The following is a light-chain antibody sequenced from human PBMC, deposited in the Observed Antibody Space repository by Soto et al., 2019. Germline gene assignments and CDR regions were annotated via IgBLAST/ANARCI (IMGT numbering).Light chain of an antibody. CDR2: YKSDSDK. Sequence: QPVLTQPSSLSASPGASASLTCTLRSDINVGPYRIYWYQQKPGSRPQHLLTYKSDSDKQQGSGVPSRFSGSKDASANAAILLIPVLQSEDEADYYCMIWHSTAVVFGGGTKLTVL. J-gene: IGLJ2*01. CDR3: MIWHSTAVV. V-gene: IGLV5-45*03. CDR1: SDINVGPYR.